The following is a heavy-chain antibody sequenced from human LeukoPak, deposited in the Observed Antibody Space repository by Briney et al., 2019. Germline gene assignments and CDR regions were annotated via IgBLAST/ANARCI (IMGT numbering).Heavy chain of an antibody. D-gene: IGHD3-10*01. CDR1: GGSISSGSYY. V-gene: IGHV4-61*02. Sequence: PSQTLSLTCTVSGGSISSGSYYWSWIRQPAGKGLGWIGRIYTSGSTNYSPSLKSRVTISVDTSKNQFSLKLSSVTAADTAVYYCARAYPVLLWFGEQNGYFDYWGQGTLVTVSS. CDR3: ARAYPVLLWFGEQNGYFDY. CDR2: IYTSGST. J-gene: IGHJ4*02.